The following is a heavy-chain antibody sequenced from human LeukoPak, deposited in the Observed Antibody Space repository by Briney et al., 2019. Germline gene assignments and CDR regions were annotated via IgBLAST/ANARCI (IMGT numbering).Heavy chain of an antibody. CDR2: INPNSGGT. J-gene: IGHJ4*02. D-gene: IGHD3-22*01. CDR1: GYTFTGYY. V-gene: IGHV1-2*06. CDR3: ARGEYYYDSRFDY. Sequence: ASVKVSCKASGYTFTGYYMHWVRQAPGQGLEWMGRINPNSGGTNHAQKFQGRVTMTRDTSISTAYMELSRLRSDDTAVYYCARGEYYYDSRFDYWGQGTLVTVSS.